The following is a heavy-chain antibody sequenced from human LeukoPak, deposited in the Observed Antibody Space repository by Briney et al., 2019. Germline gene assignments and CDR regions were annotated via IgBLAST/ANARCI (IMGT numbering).Heavy chain of an antibody. CDR1: GLTFSSYA. CDR2: ISYDESNK. Sequence: QAGGSLRLSCAASGLTFSSYAMHWVRQAPGKGLEWVAVISYDESNKYYADSVKGRFTISRDNSKNTLYLQMNSLRAEDTAVYYCARDLGGSGSYYLNWFDPWGQGTLVTVSS. V-gene: IGHV3-30-3*01. D-gene: IGHD3-10*01. CDR3: ARDLGGSGSYYLNWFDP. J-gene: IGHJ5*02.